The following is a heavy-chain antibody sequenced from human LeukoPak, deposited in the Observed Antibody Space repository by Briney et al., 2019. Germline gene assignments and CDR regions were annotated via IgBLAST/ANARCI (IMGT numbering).Heavy chain of an antibody. CDR1: GYTFTGYY. Sequence: GASVKVSCKASGYTFTGYYMHWVRQAPGQGLEWMGWINPNSGGTNYAQKFQGRVTMTRDTSISTAYKELSRLRSDDTAVYYCALLARAVTKALKRGVGLDYWGQGTLVTVSS. D-gene: IGHD4-17*01. CDR2: INPNSGGT. J-gene: IGHJ4*02. CDR3: ALLARAVTKALKRGVGLDY. V-gene: IGHV1-2*02.